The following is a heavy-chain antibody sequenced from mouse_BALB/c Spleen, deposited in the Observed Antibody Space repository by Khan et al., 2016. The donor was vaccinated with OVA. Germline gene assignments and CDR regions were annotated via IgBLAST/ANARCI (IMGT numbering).Heavy chain of an antibody. CDR2: ISSGGDYT. CDR1: GFTFSSYS. V-gene: IGHV5-6*01. J-gene: IGHJ3*01. Sequence: EVELVESGGDLVKPGGSLKLSCAASGFTFSSYSMSWVRQTPDKRLEWVASISSGGDYTYYQDSVKGRFTISRDNAKNTPYLQMSDLKSEDTAMYYCADHLTGSFAYGGQGTLVTVSA. CDR3: ADHLTGSFAY. D-gene: IGHD4-1*01.